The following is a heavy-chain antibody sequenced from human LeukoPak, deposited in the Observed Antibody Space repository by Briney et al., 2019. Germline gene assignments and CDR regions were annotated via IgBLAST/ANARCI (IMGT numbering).Heavy chain of an antibody. D-gene: IGHD2-21*01. Sequence: ASVKVSCKASGYTFATYAMNWVRQAPGQGLEWMGWINTDTGHPTYAQGFTGRFVFSLDTSVSTAYLQISSLKAEDTAVYYCARDRVVVITSINFDYWGQGTLVTVSS. CDR1: GYTFATYA. J-gene: IGHJ4*02. CDR2: INTDTGHP. V-gene: IGHV7-4-1*02. CDR3: ARDRVVVITSINFDY.